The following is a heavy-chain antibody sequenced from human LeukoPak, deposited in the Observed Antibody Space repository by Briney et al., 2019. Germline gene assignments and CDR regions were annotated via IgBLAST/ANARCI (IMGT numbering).Heavy chain of an antibody. V-gene: IGHV3-30*04. CDR2: ISYDGSNK. Sequence: PGRSMRLSCAASGLTFSSYAMHWVRQAPGKGLGWVAVISYDGSNKYYADSVKGRFTISRDNSKSTLYLQMNSLRAEDTAVYYCARAIWFGELFDWFDPWGQGTLVTVSS. CDR3: ARAIWFGELFDWFDP. J-gene: IGHJ5*02. CDR1: GLTFSSYA. D-gene: IGHD3-10*01.